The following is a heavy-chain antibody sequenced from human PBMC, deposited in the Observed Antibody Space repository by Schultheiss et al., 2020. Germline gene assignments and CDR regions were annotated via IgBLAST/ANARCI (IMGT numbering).Heavy chain of an antibody. CDR3: ARGFPFDF. D-gene: IGHD3-3*01. V-gene: IGHV4-4*02. CDR1: GGSISSSNW. CDR2: IYHSGST. Sequence: SETLSLTCAVSGGSISSSNWWSWVRQPPGKGLEWIGEIYHSGSTNYSPSLKSRVSLLEDTSKNQFSLRLTSVTAADTAVYYCARGFPFDFWGQGIRVTVSS. J-gene: IGHJ4*02.